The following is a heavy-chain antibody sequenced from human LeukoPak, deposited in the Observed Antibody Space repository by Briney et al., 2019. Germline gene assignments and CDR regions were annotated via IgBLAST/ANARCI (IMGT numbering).Heavy chain of an antibody. Sequence: PGGSLRLSRAASGFTFSTYAMNWVRQTPAKGLEWVSAICANSGATYYADSVKGRFTISRDNSKNTLYLQMNSLRAEDTAVYYCVKAEGGSCYSVGNYWGQGTLVTVSP. V-gene: IGHV3-23*01. CDR3: VKAEGGSCYSVGNY. CDR1: GFTFSTYA. J-gene: IGHJ4*02. CDR2: ICANSGAT. D-gene: IGHD2-15*01.